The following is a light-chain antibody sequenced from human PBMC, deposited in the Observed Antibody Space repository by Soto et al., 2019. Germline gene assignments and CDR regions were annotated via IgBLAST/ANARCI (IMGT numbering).Light chain of an antibody. Sequence: QSGLAQTASVSGSPGQSITMSCTGSRSDVGGYNLVSWYQQHPGKAPKLLISDDNKRPSGVSDRFSGSKSSNTASLTISGLQAEDEGDYYCSSYAGRITLVFGGGTKLTVL. CDR1: RSDVGGYNL. CDR3: SSYAGRITLV. V-gene: IGLV2-23*01. J-gene: IGLJ2*01. CDR2: DDN.